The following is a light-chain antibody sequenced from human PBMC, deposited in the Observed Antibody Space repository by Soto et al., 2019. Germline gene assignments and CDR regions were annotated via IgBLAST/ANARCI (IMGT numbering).Light chain of an antibody. V-gene: IGKV3-15*01. Sequence: EILMTQSPAALSVAQGERATLSCRASQNIGINFAWYQQKPGQAPSLLIFGAVTRATGVPDRFSGSGSGTEFTLTISSLQSEDYAVYYCIQYNSWPRPFGQRPK. CDR2: GAV. CDR1: QNIGIN. J-gene: IGKJ1*01. CDR3: IQYNSWPRP.